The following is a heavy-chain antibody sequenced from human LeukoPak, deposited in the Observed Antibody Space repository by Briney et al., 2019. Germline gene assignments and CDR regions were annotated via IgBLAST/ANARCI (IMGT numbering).Heavy chain of an antibody. CDR1: GYTFTDYY. J-gene: IGHJ4*02. V-gene: IGHV1-46*01. D-gene: IGHD6-13*01. CDR2: KNPTTGGT. Sequence: ASVKVSCKASGYTFTDYYMHWLRQAPGQGLEWMGIKNPTTGGTSYAQRLQDRVTLTMDTSTRTVYMELSSLTSEDTAVYYCARAQRSGSSFSARVFDYWGQGTLVTVSS. CDR3: ARAQRSGSSFSARVFDY.